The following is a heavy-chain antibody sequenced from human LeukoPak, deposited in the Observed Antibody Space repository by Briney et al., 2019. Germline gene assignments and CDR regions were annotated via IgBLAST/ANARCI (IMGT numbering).Heavy chain of an antibody. CDR3: ACQFTYSYDFFND. CDR2: IYNSGGT. V-gene: IGHV4-59*01. J-gene: IGHJ4*02. D-gene: IGHD5-18*01. Sequence: SETLSLTCTVSGASISSYYWSWIRQAPGKGLEWIGYIYNSGGTNYNPSLKSRVTISEDTSKNELSLKLNPVTAADTAVYYCACQFTYSYDFFNDWGQGTLVTVSS. CDR1: GASISSYY.